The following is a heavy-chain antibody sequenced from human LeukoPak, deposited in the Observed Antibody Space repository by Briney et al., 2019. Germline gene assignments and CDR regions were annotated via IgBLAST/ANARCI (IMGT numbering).Heavy chain of an antibody. D-gene: IGHD6-13*01. CDR3: ARAGKKSYSSSWYSYEYFQH. CDR2: INPSGGST. Sequence: ASVKVSCKASGYTFTSYYMHLVRQAPGQRREWMGIINPSGGSTSYAQKFQGRVTMTRDMSTSTVYMELSSLRSEATAVYYCARAGKKSYSSSWYSYEYFQHWGQGTLVTVSS. J-gene: IGHJ1*01. V-gene: IGHV1-46*01. CDR1: GYTFTSYY.